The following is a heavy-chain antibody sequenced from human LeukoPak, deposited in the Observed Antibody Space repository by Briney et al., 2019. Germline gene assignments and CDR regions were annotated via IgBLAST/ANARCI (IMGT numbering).Heavy chain of an antibody. CDR1: GGSISSSNW. D-gene: IGHD5-24*01. Sequence: SGTLSLTCAVSGGSISSSNWWSWVRQPPGKGLEWIGEIYHSGSTNYNPSLKSRVTISVDKSKNQFSLKLSSVTAADTAVYYCAGSMATIASRTFDYWGQGTLVTVSS. CDR3: AGSMATIASRTFDY. J-gene: IGHJ4*02. CDR2: IYHSGST. V-gene: IGHV4-4*02.